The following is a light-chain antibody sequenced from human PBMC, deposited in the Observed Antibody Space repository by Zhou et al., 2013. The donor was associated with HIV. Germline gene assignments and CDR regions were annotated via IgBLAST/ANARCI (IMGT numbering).Light chain of an antibody. V-gene: IGKV1-5*03. CDR1: QNINSW. J-gene: IGKJ1*01. CDR2: KAS. CDR3: QQYYSHSRT. Sequence: DIQMTQSPSTLSASVGDRVTITCRASQNINSWLAWYQQKPGQAPNLLIYKASNLETGVPSRFSGSGSGTEFTLTISSLQPDDFATYYCQQYYSHSRTFGQ.